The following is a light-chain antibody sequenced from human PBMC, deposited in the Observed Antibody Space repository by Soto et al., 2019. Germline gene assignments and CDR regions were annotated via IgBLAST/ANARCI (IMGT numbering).Light chain of an antibody. CDR2: DAS. V-gene: IGKV1-5*01. CDR1: QSISRW. CDR3: QQYSSYWT. J-gene: IGKJ1*01. Sequence: DIQMTQSPSSLSASVGDRFTIACRSSQSISRWLAWYQEKPGKAPKVLIYDASNLESGVPSRFSGSGSGTEFTLTISRLQPDDFATYYCQQYSSYWTFGQGTKVDIK.